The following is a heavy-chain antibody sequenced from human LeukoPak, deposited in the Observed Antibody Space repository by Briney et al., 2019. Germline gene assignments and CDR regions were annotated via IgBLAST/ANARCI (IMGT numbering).Heavy chain of an antibody. J-gene: IGHJ3*02. D-gene: IGHD3-22*01. CDR3: ARDHHRRLYDSQARDTFDI. CDR1: ELTVTSSY. Sequence: PGGSLRLSCAASELTVTSSYMSWVRQAPGKDLQWVSVIYPGGDIYYADSVKGRFIISRDNSKKSLYLQMNSLRAEDTAVYYCARDHHRRLYDSQARDTFDIWGQGTMVTVSS. CDR2: IYPGGDI. V-gene: IGHV3-53*01.